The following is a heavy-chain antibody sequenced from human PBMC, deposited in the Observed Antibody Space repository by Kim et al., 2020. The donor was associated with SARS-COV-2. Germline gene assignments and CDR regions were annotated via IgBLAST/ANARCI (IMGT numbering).Heavy chain of an antibody. CDR2: ISYDGSNK. CDR1: GFTFSSYG. V-gene: IGHV3-30*18. Sequence: GGSLRLSCAASGFTFSSYGMHWVRQAPGKGLEWVAVISYDGSNKYSADSVKGRFTISRDNSKNTLYLQMNSLRAEDTAVYYCAKDEGQSYAYSEDYWGQGTLVTVSS. D-gene: IGHD2-2*01. CDR3: AKDEGQSYAYSEDY. J-gene: IGHJ4*02.